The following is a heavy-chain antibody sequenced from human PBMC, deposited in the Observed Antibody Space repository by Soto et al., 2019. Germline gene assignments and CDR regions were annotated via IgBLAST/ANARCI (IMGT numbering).Heavy chain of an antibody. J-gene: IGHJ5*02. CDR2: IYHSGST. Sequence: PSETLSLTCAVSGGSISSGGYSWSWIPQPPGKGLEWIGYIYHSGSTYYNPSLKSRVTISVDRSKNQFSLKLSSVTAADTAVYYCARGVDTAMATSWFDPWGQGTLVTVSS. D-gene: IGHD5-18*01. CDR1: GGSISSGGYS. V-gene: IGHV4-30-2*01. CDR3: ARGVDTAMATSWFDP.